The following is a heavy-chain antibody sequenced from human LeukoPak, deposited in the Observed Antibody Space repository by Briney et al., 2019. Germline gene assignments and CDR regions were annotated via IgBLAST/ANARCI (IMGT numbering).Heavy chain of an antibody. CDR1: GFTFSSHG. D-gene: IGHD1-26*01. CDR3: ARDPYSGSYGDSYYYYMDV. Sequence: GGTLRLSCVASGFTFSSHGMNWVRQAPGKGLEWVSSITTSSTYTFYADSVKGRFTISRDNVKNSLYLQMNSLRAEDTAVYYCARDPYSGSYGDSYYYYMDVWGKGTTVTISS. CDR2: ITTSSTYT. V-gene: IGHV3-21*01. J-gene: IGHJ6*03.